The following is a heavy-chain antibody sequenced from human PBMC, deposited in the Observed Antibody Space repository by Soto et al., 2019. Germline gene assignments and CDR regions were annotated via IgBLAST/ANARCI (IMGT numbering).Heavy chain of an antibody. V-gene: IGHV6-1*01. Sequence: SQTLSLTCVISGDSVSSDSATWSWIRQSPSRGLEWLGRTYYRSKWYNDYAVSVKSRIAITPDTSKNQFSLHLNSVTPEDTALYFCARDSSGFYWYFDLWGRGTLVTVSS. CDR3: ARDSSGFYWYFDL. D-gene: IGHD6-19*01. J-gene: IGHJ2*01. CDR1: GDSVSSDSAT. CDR2: TYYRSKWYN.